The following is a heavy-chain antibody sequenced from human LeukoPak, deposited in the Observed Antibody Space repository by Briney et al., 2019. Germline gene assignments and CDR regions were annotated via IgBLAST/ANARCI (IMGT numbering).Heavy chain of an antibody. Sequence: PGGSLRLSCAASGFTVVTNYMSWVRQAPGKGLEWVSVIYAGGATYYSDSVRGIFTISRDNSKNTLYLQMNSLRAEDTAVYYCARDLNWGQGTLVTVSS. J-gene: IGHJ4*02. CDR2: IYAGGAT. V-gene: IGHV3-66*01. CDR1: GFTVVTNY. CDR3: ARDLN.